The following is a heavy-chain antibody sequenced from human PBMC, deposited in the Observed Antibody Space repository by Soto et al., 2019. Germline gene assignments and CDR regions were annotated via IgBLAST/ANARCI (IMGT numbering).Heavy chain of an antibody. CDR3: ARHSGHIVVVPAAFVY. CDR2: IYYSGST. J-gene: IGHJ4*02. D-gene: IGHD2-2*01. Sequence: SETLSLTCTVSGGSISSSSYSWGWIRQPPGKGLEWIGTIYYSGSTYYNPSLKSRVTISVDTSKNDFSLRLSSVTAADTAMYYCARHSGHIVVVPAAFVYWGPGTLVTVSS. V-gene: IGHV4-39*01. CDR1: GGSISSSSYS.